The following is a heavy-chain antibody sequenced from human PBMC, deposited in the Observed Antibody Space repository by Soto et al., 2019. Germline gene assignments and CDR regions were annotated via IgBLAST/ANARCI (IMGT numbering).Heavy chain of an antibody. Sequence: ASVKVSCKASGYTFTGYYMHWVRQAPGQGLEWMGWINPNSGGTNYAQKFQGRVTMTRDTSISTAYMELSRLRSDDTAVYYCARXYYYDSSGYYLNYGMDVWGQGTTVTVSS. J-gene: IGHJ6*01. CDR3: ARXYYYDSSGYYLNYGMDV. V-gene: IGHV1-2*02. CDR1: GYTFTGYY. CDR2: INPNSGGT. D-gene: IGHD3-22*01.